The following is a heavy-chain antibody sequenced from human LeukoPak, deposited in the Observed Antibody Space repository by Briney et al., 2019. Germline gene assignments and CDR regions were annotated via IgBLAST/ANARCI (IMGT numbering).Heavy chain of an antibody. CDR2: FDPEDGET. CDR1: GYTLTKLS. V-gene: IGHV1-24*01. D-gene: IGHD3-16*02. CDR3: ATEGYDYVWGSYRYSRPNYMDV. Sequence: ASVKVSCKVSGYTLTKLSMHWVRQAPGKGLEWMGGFDPEDGETIYAQKFQGRVTMTEDTSTDTAYMELSSLRSEDTAVYYCATEGYDYVWGSYRYSRPNYMDVWGKGTTVTVSS. J-gene: IGHJ6*03.